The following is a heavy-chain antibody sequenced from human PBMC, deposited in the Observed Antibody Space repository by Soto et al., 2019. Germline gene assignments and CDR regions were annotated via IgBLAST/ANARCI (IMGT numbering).Heavy chain of an antibody. Sequence: GGSLRLSCAASGFTFSSYGMHWVRQAPGKGLEWVAVISYDGSNKYYADSVKGRFTISRDNSKNTLYLQMNSLRAEDTAVYYCAKGSSGWYPVRYYYYYGMDVWGQGTTVTVSS. CDR1: GFTFSSYG. CDR2: ISYDGSNK. D-gene: IGHD6-19*01. V-gene: IGHV3-30*18. CDR3: AKGSSGWYPVRYYYYYGMDV. J-gene: IGHJ6*02.